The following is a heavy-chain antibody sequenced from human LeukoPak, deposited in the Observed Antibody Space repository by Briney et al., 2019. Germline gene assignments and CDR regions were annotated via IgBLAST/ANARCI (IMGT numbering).Heavy chain of an antibody. CDR3: ASGGIVGGTKEFAY. Sequence: PGRSLRLSCAASGFTFSGHGMHWVRQAPGKGLEWVAVIWYDGSHPYHADSVKGRFTISRDNSKNTLYLHMNSLRAEDTAVYYCASGGIVGGTKEFAYWGQGTLVTVSS. J-gene: IGHJ4*02. CDR2: IWYDGSHP. V-gene: IGHV3-33*01. D-gene: IGHD1-26*01. CDR1: GFTFSGHG.